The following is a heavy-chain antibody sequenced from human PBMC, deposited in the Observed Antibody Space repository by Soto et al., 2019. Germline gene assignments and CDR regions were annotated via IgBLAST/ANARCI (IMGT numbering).Heavy chain of an antibody. CDR3: ARDPPHTVTTPYYFDY. J-gene: IGHJ4*02. CDR2: IKQDGSEK. V-gene: IGHV3-7*01. Sequence: GRSLRLSCAASGFTFRSYWMNWVRQAPGEGLEWVANIKQDGSEKYYVDSVKGRFTISRDNAKNALYLQMNSLRTEDTAVYYCARDPPHTVTTPYYFDYWGQGTLVTVSS. D-gene: IGHD4-17*01. CDR1: GFTFRSYW.